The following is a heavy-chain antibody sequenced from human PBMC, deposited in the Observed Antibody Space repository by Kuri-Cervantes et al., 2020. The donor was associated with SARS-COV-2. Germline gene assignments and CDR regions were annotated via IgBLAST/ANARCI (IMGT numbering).Heavy chain of an antibody. J-gene: IGHJ4*02. CDR1: GFTFSSYG. Sequence: GGSLRLSCAASGFTFSSYGMHWVRQAPGKGLEWVSFISSGSTTKYYADSVMGRFTISRDNAKNSLSLQMNSLRVEDMAVYYCAREYTSSSPFESWGQGTMVTVSS. V-gene: IGHV3-48*04. CDR2: ISSGSTTK. D-gene: IGHD6-6*01. CDR3: AREYTSSSPFES.